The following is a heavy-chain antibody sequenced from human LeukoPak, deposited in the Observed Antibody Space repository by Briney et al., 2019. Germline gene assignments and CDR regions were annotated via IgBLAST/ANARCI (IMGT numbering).Heavy chain of an antibody. V-gene: IGHV4-38-2*01. CDR3: ARLSGAPVRHPIYHFDY. J-gene: IGHJ4*02. D-gene: IGHD2-2*02. Sequence: KPSETLSLTCAVSGYSISSGYYWGWIRQSPGKGLEWIGNIHHSGSTYKNPSLKSRVTISLDTSKNQFSLKLSSVTAADTAMYYCARLSGAPVRHPIYHFDYWGQGALVAVSS. CDR2: IHHSGST. CDR1: GYSISSGYY.